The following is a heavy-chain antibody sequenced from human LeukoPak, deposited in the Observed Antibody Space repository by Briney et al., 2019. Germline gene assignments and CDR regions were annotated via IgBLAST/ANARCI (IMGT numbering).Heavy chain of an antibody. V-gene: IGHV3-53*01. Sequence: HPGGSLRLSCAASGFTFSSYWMSWVRQAPGKGLEWVSLIYNAVTYADSVKGRFTISRDDSKNTLNLQMNSLRADDTAVYYCARLRGNTMVEYWGQGTLVTVSS. CDR2: IYNAVT. D-gene: IGHD3-10*01. J-gene: IGHJ4*02. CDR3: ARLRGNTMVEY. CDR1: GFTFSSYW.